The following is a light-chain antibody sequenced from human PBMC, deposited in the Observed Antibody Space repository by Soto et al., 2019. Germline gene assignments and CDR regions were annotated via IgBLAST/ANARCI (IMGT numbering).Light chain of an antibody. CDR1: QTISSY. CDR2: AAS. J-gene: IGKJ2*01. V-gene: IGKV1-39*01. Sequence: DIQMTQSPSSLSASVGDRVTITCRASQTISSYLNWYQQRPGKAPKFLIYAASSLQRGVASRFSGSGSGTDFTLTISRLQPEDFATYYCQQCHSAPYTFGHGTKLEIK. CDR3: QQCHSAPYT.